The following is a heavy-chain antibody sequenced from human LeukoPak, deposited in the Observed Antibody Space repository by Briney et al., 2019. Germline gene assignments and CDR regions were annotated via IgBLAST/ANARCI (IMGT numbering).Heavy chain of an antibody. Sequence: GEPLKISCKTSGYSFTNYWIGWVRPMPGKGLEWMGIIYPGDSDTRYSPSFQGQVTISADKSISTAYLQWSSLKASDTAVFYCARGDCSGRTCYSNYFDYWGQGTLVTVSS. CDR1: GYSFTNYW. CDR3: ARGDCSGRTCYSNYFDY. V-gene: IGHV5-51*01. D-gene: IGHD2-15*01. J-gene: IGHJ4*02. CDR2: IYPGDSDT.